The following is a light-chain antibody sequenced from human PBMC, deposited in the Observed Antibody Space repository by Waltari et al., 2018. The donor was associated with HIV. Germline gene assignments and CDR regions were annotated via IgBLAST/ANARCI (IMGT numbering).Light chain of an antibody. Sequence: QSALTQPASVSGSPGQSITISCTGTSNDVGSSNYVSWHQQHPVQAPTLIIPVVSYRASRISNRVSGAKSGNTASLTISGLQTEDEADYSCSSYTSSTTYVFGTGTRVTVL. V-gene: IGLV2-14*03. CDR3: SSYTSSTTYV. CDR1: SNDVGSSNY. CDR2: VVS. J-gene: IGLJ1*01.